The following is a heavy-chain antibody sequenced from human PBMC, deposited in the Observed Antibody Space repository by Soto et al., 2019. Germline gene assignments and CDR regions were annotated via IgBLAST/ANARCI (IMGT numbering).Heavy chain of an antibody. D-gene: IGHD6-13*01. CDR3: TRDGYSSSWYY. CDR2: INPSGGST. V-gene: IGHV1-46*01. Sequence: ASVKVSCKAGGYTFSDYYMHWVRQAPGQGLEWMGVINPSGGSTSYAQKFQGRVTMTRDTSANTVYMELSSLRSEDTAVYYCTRDGYSSSWYYWGQGTLVTVSS. CDR1: GYTFSDYY. J-gene: IGHJ4*02.